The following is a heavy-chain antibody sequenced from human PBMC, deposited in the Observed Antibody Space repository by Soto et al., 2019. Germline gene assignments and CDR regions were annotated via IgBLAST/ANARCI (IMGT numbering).Heavy chain of an antibody. Sequence: SLRLSCAASGFTVSSNYMSWVRQAPGKGLEWVSVIYSGGSTYYADSVKGRFTISRDNSKNTLYLQMNSLRAEDTAVYYCARDNPDYGDYLPSDLWGRGTLVTSPQ. D-gene: IGHD4-17*01. V-gene: IGHV3-53*01. J-gene: IGHJ2*01. CDR2: IYSGGST. CDR3: ARDNPDYGDYLPSDL. CDR1: GFTVSSNY.